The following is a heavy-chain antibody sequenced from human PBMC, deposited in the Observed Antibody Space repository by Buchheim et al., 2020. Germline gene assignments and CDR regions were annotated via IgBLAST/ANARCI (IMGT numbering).Heavy chain of an antibody. D-gene: IGHD3-3*01. CDR3: ARRLRSSYGMDV. CDR1: GESFSAYY. Sequence: QVRLQQWGAGLLKPSETLSLTCAVFGESFSAYYWSWIRQPPGKGLEWIGEINHSGSTNYNPSLKSRVTISVDTSKNQFSLKLTSLTAADTAVYYCARRLRSSYGMDVWGQGTT. V-gene: IGHV4-34*01. J-gene: IGHJ6*02. CDR2: INHSGST.